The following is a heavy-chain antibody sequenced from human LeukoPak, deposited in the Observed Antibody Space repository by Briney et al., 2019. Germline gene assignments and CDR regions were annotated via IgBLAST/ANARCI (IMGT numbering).Heavy chain of an antibody. D-gene: IGHD6-19*01. CDR3: AREGKLTGYFGGLGFNC. J-gene: IGHJ4*02. V-gene: IGHV4-59*01. CDR1: GGSISSYY. CDR2: IYYSGST. Sequence: SETLSLTCTVSGGSISSYYWSWIRQPPGKGLEWIGYIYYSGSTNYNPSLKSRVTISVDTSKNQFSLKLSSVTAADTAVYYCAREGKLTGYFGGLGFNCWGEGILVTVSS.